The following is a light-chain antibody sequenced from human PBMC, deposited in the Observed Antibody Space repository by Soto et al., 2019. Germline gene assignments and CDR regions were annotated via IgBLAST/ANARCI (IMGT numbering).Light chain of an antibody. CDR1: QSISDT. Sequence: EIVMTQSPATLSVSPGGRATLSCRASQSISDTLAWYQQKPGQAPRLLIHGASTRAPGFPARFSGCGSGTDFTLTISSLQSEDFAVYYCQQYNNWPWTFGQGTKVEIK. CDR3: QQYNNWPWT. V-gene: IGKV3-15*01. CDR2: GAS. J-gene: IGKJ1*01.